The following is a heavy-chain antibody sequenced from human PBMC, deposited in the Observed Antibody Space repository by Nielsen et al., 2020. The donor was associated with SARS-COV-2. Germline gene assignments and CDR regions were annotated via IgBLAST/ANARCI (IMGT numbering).Heavy chain of an antibody. CDR3: ARWAGYCSSTSCYIPYYYYGMDV. CDR1: GFTFSSYS. D-gene: IGHD2-2*02. CDR2: ISGSSSYI. Sequence: GGSLRLSCAASGFTFSSYSMNWVRQAPGKGLEWVSSISGSSSYIYYADSLKGRFTISRDNAKNSLYLQMNSLRAEDTAVYYCARWAGYCSSTSCYIPYYYYGMDVWGQGTTVTVSS. J-gene: IGHJ6*02. V-gene: IGHV3-21*01.